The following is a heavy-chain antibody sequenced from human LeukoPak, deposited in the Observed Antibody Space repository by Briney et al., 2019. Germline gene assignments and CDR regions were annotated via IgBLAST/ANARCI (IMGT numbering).Heavy chain of an antibody. V-gene: IGHV1-8*02. D-gene: IGHD3-10*01. CDR3: ARGRSMVRGVITYYYYGMDV. Sequence: ASVKVSCKASGYTFTSYDINWVRQATGQGLEWMGWMNPISGNTSYAQKFQGRVTMTRNTSISTAYMELSSLRSEDTAMYYCARGRSMVRGVITYYYYGMDVWGQGTTVTVPS. CDR1: GYTFTSYD. J-gene: IGHJ6*02. CDR2: MNPISGNT.